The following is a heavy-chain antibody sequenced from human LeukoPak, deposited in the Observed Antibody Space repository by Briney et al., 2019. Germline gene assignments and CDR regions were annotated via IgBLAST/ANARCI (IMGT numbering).Heavy chain of an antibody. CDR2: IYYSGST. J-gene: IGHJ4*02. CDR1: GGSISSYY. CDR3: ARANTVGATDY. V-gene: IGHV4-59*01. Sequence: PSGTLSLTCTVSGGSISSYYWSWIRQPPGKGLEWIGYIYYSGSTNYNPSLKSRVTISVDTSKNQFSLKLSSVTAADTAVYYCARANTVGATDYWGQGTLVTVSS. D-gene: IGHD1-26*01.